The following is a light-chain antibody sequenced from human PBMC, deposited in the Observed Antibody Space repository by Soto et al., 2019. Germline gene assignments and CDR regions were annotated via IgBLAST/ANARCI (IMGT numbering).Light chain of an antibody. CDR1: QSVSSFY. V-gene: IGKV3-20*01. Sequence: EIVLTQSPGTLSLSPGERATLSCRASQSVSSFYLAWYQQRAGQAPRLLISGASTRTTGIPDRFSGSGSGTDFTLTISRLEPEDFAVYYCQQYGSWPRTFCQGTKVEIK. CDR3: QQYGSWPRT. CDR2: GAS. J-gene: IGKJ1*01.